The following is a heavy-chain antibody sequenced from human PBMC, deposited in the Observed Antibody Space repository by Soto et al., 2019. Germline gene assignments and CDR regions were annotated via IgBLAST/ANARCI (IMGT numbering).Heavy chain of an antibody. CDR1: GFTFSSHG. CDR3: ARGRGYSSSWSIYYFDF. J-gene: IGHJ4*02. D-gene: IGHD6-13*01. Sequence: GGSLRLSCGASGFTFSSHGMHWVRQAPGKGLEWVAVIRYDGSNKYYADSVKGRFTISRDNSKNTLYLQMNSLRAEVTAVYYCARGRGYSSSWSIYYFDFWGQGTQVTVSS. V-gene: IGHV3-33*01. CDR2: IRYDGSNK.